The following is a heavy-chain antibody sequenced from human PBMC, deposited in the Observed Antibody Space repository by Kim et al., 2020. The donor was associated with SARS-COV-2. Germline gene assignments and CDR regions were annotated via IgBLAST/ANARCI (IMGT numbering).Heavy chain of an antibody. D-gene: IGHD3-9*01. Sequence: SETLSLTCTVSGGSISSSSYYWGWIRQPPGKGLEWIGSIYYSGSTYYNPSLKSRVTISVDTSKNQFSLKLSSVTAADTAVYYCARVVRYFDWTPYNWFDPWGQGTLVTVSS. V-gene: IGHV4-39*07. J-gene: IGHJ5*02. CDR2: IYYSGST. CDR3: ARVVRYFDWTPYNWFDP. CDR1: GGSISSSSYY.